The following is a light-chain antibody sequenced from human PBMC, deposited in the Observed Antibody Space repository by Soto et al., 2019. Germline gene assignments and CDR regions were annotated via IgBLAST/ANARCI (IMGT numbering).Light chain of an antibody. CDR2: TNN. CDR1: SSNIGSNI. J-gene: IGLJ3*02. Sequence: QSVLTQPPSASGTPGQRVTISCSGSSSNIGSNIVNWYQQLPGTAPKILIYTNNQRPSGVPDRFSDSKSGTSASLAISGFQSEDEADYYCAAWDGSLQTWVFGGGTKLTVL. V-gene: IGLV1-44*01. CDR3: AAWDGSLQTWV.